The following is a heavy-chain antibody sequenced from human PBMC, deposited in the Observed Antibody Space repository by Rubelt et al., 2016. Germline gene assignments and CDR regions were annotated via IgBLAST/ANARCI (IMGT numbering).Heavy chain of an antibody. CDR1: GASISSSSYY. Sequence: QLQLQESGPGLVKPSETLSLTCTVSGASISSSSYYWGWIRQPPGKGLEWIGIISYSGSTYYSPSLKSRVTISVDTSKNQFSLKLSLVTGADTAVYYGARSYYYGSGTYFWFFDLWGRGTLVTVPS. J-gene: IGHJ2*01. V-gene: IGHV4-39*01. D-gene: IGHD3-10*01. CDR3: ARSYYYGSGTYFWFFDL. CDR2: ISYSGST.